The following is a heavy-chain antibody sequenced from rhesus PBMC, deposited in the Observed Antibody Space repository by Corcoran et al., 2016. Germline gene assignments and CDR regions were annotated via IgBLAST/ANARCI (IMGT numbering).Heavy chain of an antibody. CDR3: ARLISGVAMGAGAFDF. Sequence: QVQLQQWGEGLVKPSETLSLTCAVYGGSVSGYWWGWIRQPPGKGLGWVGRIRDGGSNNYNPSRNRRATISIATSKNQCSRKLSSVTAADTAVYYCARLISGVAMGAGAFDFWGQGLRVTVSS. CDR2: IRDGGSN. V-gene: IGHV4-73*01. CDR1: GGSVSGYW. D-gene: IGHD2-21*01. J-gene: IGHJ3*01.